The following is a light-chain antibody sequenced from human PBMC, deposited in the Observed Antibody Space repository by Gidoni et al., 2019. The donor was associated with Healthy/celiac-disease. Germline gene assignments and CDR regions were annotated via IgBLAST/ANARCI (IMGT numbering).Light chain of an antibody. J-gene: IGLJ2*01. V-gene: IGLV3-1*01. CDR1: KLGDKY. CDR2: QDS. Sequence: SYKLTKHPSLSVSPGQTASITCSGDKLGDKYACWYQQKPGQSPVLVIYQDSKRPSGIPERFSGSNSGNTATLTISGTQAMDEADYYCQAWDSSIVVFGGGTKLTVL. CDR3: QAWDSSIVV.